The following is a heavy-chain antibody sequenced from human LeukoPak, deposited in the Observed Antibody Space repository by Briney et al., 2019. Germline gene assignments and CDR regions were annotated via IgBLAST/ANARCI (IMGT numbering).Heavy chain of an antibody. CDR1: GFTFSSYG. V-gene: IGHV3-30*18. J-gene: IGHJ6*02. CDR2: ISYDGSNK. CDR3: AKDNSDSSDYHYYGMDV. Sequence: HLGGSLRLSCAASGFTFSSYGMHWVRQAPGKGLEWVAVISYDGSNKYYADSVKGRFTISRDNSKNTLYLQMNSLRAEDTAVYYCAKDNSDSSDYHYYGMDVWGQGTTVTVSS. D-gene: IGHD3-22*01.